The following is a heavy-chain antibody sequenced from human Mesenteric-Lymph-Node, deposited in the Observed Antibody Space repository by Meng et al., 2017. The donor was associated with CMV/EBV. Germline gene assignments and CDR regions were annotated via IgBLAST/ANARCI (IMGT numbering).Heavy chain of an antibody. J-gene: IGHJ6*02. CDR2: IYYSGST. CDR1: GGSISSYY. D-gene: IGHD2-21*01. Sequence: SETLSLTCTVSGGSISSYYWSWIRQLPGKGLEWIGYIYYSGSTNYNPSLKSRVTISVDTSKNHSSLELTSVTAADTAVYYCARVTYCSSADCYPGIYNYYAMDVWGQGTTVTVSS. V-gene: IGHV4-59*01. CDR3: ARVTYCSSADCYPGIYNYYAMDV.